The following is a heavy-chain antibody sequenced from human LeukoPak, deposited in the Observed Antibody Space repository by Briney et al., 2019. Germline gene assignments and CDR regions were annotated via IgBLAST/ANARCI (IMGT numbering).Heavy chain of an antibody. CDR3: ARASSKGWFGERDDAFDI. CDR1: GGSISSYY. J-gene: IGHJ3*02. Sequence: SETLSLTCTVSGGSISSYYWSWIRQPPGKGLEWIGYIYYSGSTNYNPSLKSRVTISVDTSKNQFSLKLSSVTAADTAAYYCARASSKGWFGERDDAFDIWGHGTMVSVSS. V-gene: IGHV4-59*01. D-gene: IGHD3-10*01. CDR2: IYYSGST.